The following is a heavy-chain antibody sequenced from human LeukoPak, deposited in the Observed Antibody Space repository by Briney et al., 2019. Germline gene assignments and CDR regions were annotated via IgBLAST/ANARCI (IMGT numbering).Heavy chain of an antibody. J-gene: IGHJ4*02. D-gene: IGHD3-22*01. CDR3: ARMGHYYGSSGSDY. Sequence: GGSLRLSCAASGFTVSSNYMSWVRQAPGKGLEWVSVIYSGGSTYYADSVKGRFTISRDNSKNTLYLQMNSLRAEDTAVYYCARMGHYYGSSGSDYWGQGTLVTVSS. V-gene: IGHV3-53*01. CDR2: IYSGGST. CDR1: GFTVSSNY.